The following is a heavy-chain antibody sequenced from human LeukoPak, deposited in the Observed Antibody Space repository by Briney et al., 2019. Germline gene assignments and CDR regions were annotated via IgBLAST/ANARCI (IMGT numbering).Heavy chain of an antibody. V-gene: IGHV1-46*01. CDR2: INPSGGST. CDR3: ARGYCSSTSCYHVLRFLEWFY. CDR1: GYTFTSYY. J-gene: IGHJ4*02. Sequence: ASVKVSCKASGYTFTSYYMHWVRQAPGQGLEWMGIINPSGGSTSYAQKFQGRVTMTRDTSTSIVYMELSSLRSEDTAVYYCARGYCSSTSCYHVLRFLEWFYWGQGTLVTVSS. D-gene: IGHD2-2*01.